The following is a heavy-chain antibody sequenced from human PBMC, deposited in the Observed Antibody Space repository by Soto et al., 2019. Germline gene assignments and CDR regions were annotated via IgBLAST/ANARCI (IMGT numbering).Heavy chain of an antibody. CDR3: AREGMGFSNWFDP. J-gene: IGHJ5*02. D-gene: IGHD2-8*01. CDR2: INSDGSST. V-gene: IGHV3-74*03. Sequence: PGGSLRLSCAASGFTFSSYWMHWVRQAPGKGLVWVSRINSDGSSTTYADSVKGRFTISRDNAKNTLYLQMNSLRAEDTAVYFCAREGMGFSNWFDPRGQGTLVTVSS. CDR1: GFTFSSYW.